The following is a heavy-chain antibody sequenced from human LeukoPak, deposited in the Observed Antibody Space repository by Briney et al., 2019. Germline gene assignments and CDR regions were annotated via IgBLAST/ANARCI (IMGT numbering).Heavy chain of an antibody. V-gene: IGHV3-64*01. D-gene: IGHD6-13*01. J-gene: IGHJ6*03. CDR3: AKEGPYSSSWFVDFYYYYYMDV. CDR2: ISSNGGST. Sequence: PGGSLRLSCAASGFTFSSYAMHWVRQAPGKGLEYVSAISSNGGSTYYANSVKGRFTISRDNSKNTLYLQMGSLRAEDMAVYYCAKEGPYSSSWFVDFYYYYYMDVWGKGTTVTISS. CDR1: GFTFSSYA.